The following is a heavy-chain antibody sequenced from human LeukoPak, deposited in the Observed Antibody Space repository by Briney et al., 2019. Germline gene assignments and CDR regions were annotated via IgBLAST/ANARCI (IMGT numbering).Heavy chain of an antibody. CDR3: ARAVVTYYYGMDV. D-gene: IGHD2-21*02. CDR1: GGTFSSYA. CDR2: IIPILGIA. V-gene: IGHV1-69*04. J-gene: IGHJ6*02. Sequence: ASVKVSCNASGGTFSSYAISWVRQAPGQGLEWMGRIIPILGIANYAQKFQGRVTITADKSTSTAYMELSSLRSEDTAVYYCARAVVTYYYGMDVWGQGTTVTVSS.